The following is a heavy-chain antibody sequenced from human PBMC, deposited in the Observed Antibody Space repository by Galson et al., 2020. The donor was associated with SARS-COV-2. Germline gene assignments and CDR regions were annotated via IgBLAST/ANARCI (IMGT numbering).Heavy chain of an antibody. D-gene: IGHD2-21*01. CDR1: GYFFTSNW. CDR3: AMGPQLLPATD. CDR2: IYPADSDT. J-gene: IGHJ4*02. V-gene: IGHV5-51*01. Sequence: GESLKISCAASGYFFTSNWIGWVRQAPGKGLEWMGIIYPADSDTSYSPSFQGQVTISADKSNNTAYLQWSSLKASDTAMYYCAMGPQLLPATDWGQGTLVTVAS.